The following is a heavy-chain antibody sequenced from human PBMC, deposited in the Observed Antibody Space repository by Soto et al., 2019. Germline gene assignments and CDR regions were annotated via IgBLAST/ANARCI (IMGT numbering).Heavy chain of an antibody. CDR1: GYSISSGYY. V-gene: IGHV4-38-2*01. J-gene: IGHJ4*02. CDR3: ARSIAAAGTCCFDY. CDR2: IYHSGST. D-gene: IGHD6-13*01. Sequence: RSLTCAVSGYSISSGYYWGWIRQPPGKGLEWIGSIYHSGSTYYNPSLKSRVTISVDTSKNQFSLKLSSVTAADTAVYYCARSIAAAGTCCFDYWGQGTLVTVSS.